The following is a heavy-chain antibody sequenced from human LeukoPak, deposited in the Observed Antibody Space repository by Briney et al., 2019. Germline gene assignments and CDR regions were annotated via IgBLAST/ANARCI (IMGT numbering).Heavy chain of an antibody. CDR1: GFTSSSYS. CDR2: ISSSSSYI. CDR3: EREGYYYDSSGWGFYY. V-gene: IGHV3-21*01. D-gene: IGHD3-22*01. Sequence: GGSLRLSCAASGFTSSSYSMNWVRQAAGKGLEWVSSISSSSSYIYYADSVKGRFTISRDNAKNSLYLQMNSLRAEDTAVYYCEREGYYYDSSGWGFYYGGEGTVVTLSS. J-gene: IGHJ4*02.